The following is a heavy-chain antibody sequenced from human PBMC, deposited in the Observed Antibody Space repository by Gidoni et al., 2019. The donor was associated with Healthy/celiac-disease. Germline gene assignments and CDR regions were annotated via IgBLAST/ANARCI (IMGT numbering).Heavy chain of an antibody. CDR3: ARGGGADDGSGRMYNWFDP. Sequence: QVQLVQSGAEAQKPGSSVNVSCKASGGTFSSHPLRWVRQAPGQGTEWRGGPIPMFGNTNYAKKFQGRVTITADESTSPAYMELSSRRSEDTAVYYWARGGGADDGSGRMYNWFDPWGQGTLVTVSS. CDR2: PIPMFGNT. V-gene: IGHV1-69*01. J-gene: IGHJ5*02. D-gene: IGHD3-10*01. CDR1: GGTFSSHP.